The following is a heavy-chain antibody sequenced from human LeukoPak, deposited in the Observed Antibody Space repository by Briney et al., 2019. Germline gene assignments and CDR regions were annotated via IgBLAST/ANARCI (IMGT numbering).Heavy chain of an antibody. Sequence: ASVKVSCKASGYTLTIYYMHWERQAPGQGLEWMGIINPSGGSTNYAQKFQGRVTLTRHTSTSTVYMELSSLTSEDTAVYYCARGGGGDRLDYWGQGTLVTVSS. J-gene: IGHJ4*02. CDR2: INPSGGST. V-gene: IGHV1-46*01. CDR3: ARGGGGDRLDY. D-gene: IGHD3-3*01. CDR1: GYTLTIYY.